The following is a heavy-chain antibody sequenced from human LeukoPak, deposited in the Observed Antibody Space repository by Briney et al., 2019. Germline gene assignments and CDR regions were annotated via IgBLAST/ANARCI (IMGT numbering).Heavy chain of an antibody. Sequence: GGSLRLSCAASGFTFSSHWMSWVRQAPGRGLEWVANIKQDGSEKFHVDSVKGRFTISRDNAKNSLYLQMNSLRADDTAVYYCARSYTIAWRPVPVSDWGQGTLVTVSS. CDR1: GFTFSSHW. CDR2: IKQDGSEK. J-gene: IGHJ4*02. V-gene: IGHV3-7*01. CDR3: ARSYTIAWRPVPVSD. D-gene: IGHD6-19*01.